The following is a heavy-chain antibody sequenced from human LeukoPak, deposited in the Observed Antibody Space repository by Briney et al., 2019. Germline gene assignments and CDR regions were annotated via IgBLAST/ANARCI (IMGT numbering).Heavy chain of an antibody. CDR2: INHSGST. V-gene: IGHV4-34*01. CDR1: GGSFSGYY. D-gene: IGHD3-10*01. J-gene: IGHJ4*02. CDR3: ARGGPVTMVRGVFSGKEY. Sequence: SETLSLTCAVYGGSFSGYYWNWIRQPPGKGLEWIGEINHSGSTNYNPSLKSRVTISVDTSKNQFSLKLSSVTAADTAVYYCARGGPVTMVRGVFSGKEYWGQGTLVTVSS.